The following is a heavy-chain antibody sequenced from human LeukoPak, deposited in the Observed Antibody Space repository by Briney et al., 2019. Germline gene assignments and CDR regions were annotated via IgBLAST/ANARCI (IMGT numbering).Heavy chain of an antibody. CDR3: ARRAPEGGWDAFDI. V-gene: IGHV4-31*03. J-gene: IGHJ3*02. CDR2: IYYSGTT. Sequence: SETLSLTCTVSGGSLLSDDYDWSGIRQNYGKGLEWIVNIYYSGTTYYHPSLKSRVTISLDNSKLQFSLEMRSVTAADTAVYYCARRAPEGGWDAFDIWGQGTMVTVSS. CDR1: GGSLLSDDYD.